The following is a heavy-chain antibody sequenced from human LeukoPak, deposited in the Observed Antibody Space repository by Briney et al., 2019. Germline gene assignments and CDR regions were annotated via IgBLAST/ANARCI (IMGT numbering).Heavy chain of an antibody. CDR1: GYIFTNYP. CDR3: ARDLGRQWLSVGYYYYGMDV. Sequence: GASVKVSCKASGYIFTNYPMHWVRQAPGQRLEWMGWINTGNGDTKYSQKFQGRVTTTRDTSASTAYMELSSLRSEDTAVYYCARDLGRQWLSVGYYYYGMDVWGQGTTVTVSS. CDR2: INTGNGDT. J-gene: IGHJ6*02. D-gene: IGHD6-19*01. V-gene: IGHV1-3*04.